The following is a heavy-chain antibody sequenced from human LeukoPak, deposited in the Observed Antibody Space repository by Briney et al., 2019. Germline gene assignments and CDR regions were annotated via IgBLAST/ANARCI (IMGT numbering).Heavy chain of an antibody. CDR1: GFTFSSYW. CDR2: IKQDGSEK. CDR3: ARTTEAHSWRTRYYDYYMDV. J-gene: IGHJ6*03. Sequence: GGSLRLSCAASGFTFSSYWMSWVRQAPGKGLEWVANIKQDGSEKYYVDSVKGRFTISRDNAKNSLYLQMNSLRAEDTAVYYCARTTEAHSWRTRYYDYYMDVWGKGTTVTVSS. V-gene: IGHV3-7*01. D-gene: IGHD6-13*01.